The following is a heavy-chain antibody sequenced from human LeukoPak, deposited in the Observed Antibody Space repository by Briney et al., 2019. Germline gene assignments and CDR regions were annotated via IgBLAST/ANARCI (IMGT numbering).Heavy chain of an antibody. Sequence: GGSLRLSCAASGFTFSSYEMNWVRQAPGKELEWVSYISGSGTTIYYADSVKGRFTISRDNAKNSLYLQMNSLRAEDTAVYYCARDGGYAAKSWGNYFDYWGQGTLVTVSS. D-gene: IGHD5-12*01. V-gene: IGHV3-48*03. CDR1: GFTFSSYE. CDR3: ARDGGYAAKSWGNYFDY. J-gene: IGHJ4*02. CDR2: ISGSGTTI.